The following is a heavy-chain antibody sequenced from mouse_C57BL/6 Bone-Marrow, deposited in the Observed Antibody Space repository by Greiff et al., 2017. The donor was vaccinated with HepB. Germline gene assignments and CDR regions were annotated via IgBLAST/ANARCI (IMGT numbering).Heavy chain of an antibody. CDR2: ISNLAYSI. D-gene: IGHD2-3*01. CDR1: GFTFSDYG. Sequence: EVQLVESGGGLVQPGGSLKLSCAASGFTFSDYGMAWVRQAPRKGPEWVAFISNLAYSIYYADTVTGRFTISRDNTKKTLYLQMSSLRSEDTALYYCARFDGYYWYFDVWGTGTTVTVSS. J-gene: IGHJ1*03. CDR3: ARFDGYYWYFDV. V-gene: IGHV5-15*01.